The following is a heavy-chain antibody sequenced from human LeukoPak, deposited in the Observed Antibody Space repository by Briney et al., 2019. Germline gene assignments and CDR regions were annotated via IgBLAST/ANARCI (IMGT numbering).Heavy chain of an antibody. Sequence: GRSLRLSCAASGFAFNNYGMHWVRQTPGKGLEWLALIWYDGTTKYYADSVKGRFTISRDNPDSTLFLQMSSLRAEDTAVCYCAKDLEKFDTSGFPAYWGQGTLVTVSS. CDR3: AKDLEKFDTSGFPAY. J-gene: IGHJ4*02. CDR2: IWYDGTTK. D-gene: IGHD3-22*01. V-gene: IGHV3-33*06. CDR1: GFAFNNYG.